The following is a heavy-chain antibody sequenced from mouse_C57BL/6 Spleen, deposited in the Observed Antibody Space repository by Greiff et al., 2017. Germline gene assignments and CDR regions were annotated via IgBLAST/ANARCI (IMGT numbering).Heavy chain of an antibody. Sequence: VQLQQSGPELVKPGASVKIPCKASGYTFTDYNMDWVKQSHGKSLEWIGDIHPNNGGTIYNQKFKGKATLTVYKDSSTAYMELHSLTSADTAVYDGARRGLGKRRYFDYGGQGTTLTVSS. CDR3: ARRGLGKRRYFDY. D-gene: IGHD3-1*01. CDR1: GYTFTDYN. CDR2: IHPNNGGT. V-gene: IGHV1-18*01. J-gene: IGHJ2*01.